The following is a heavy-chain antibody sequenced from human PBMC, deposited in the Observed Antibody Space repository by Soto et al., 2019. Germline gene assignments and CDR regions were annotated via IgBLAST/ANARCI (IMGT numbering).Heavy chain of an antibody. CDR2: IGTAGDT. V-gene: IGHV3-13*01. D-gene: IGHD3-3*01. J-gene: IGHJ5*02. CDR3: VRDGGP. CDR1: GFTFSTYD. Sequence: GGSLRLSCAASGFTFSTYDMHWVCQGTEKGLEWVSAIGTAGDTYYLDSVKGRFTISRENAKNSLYLQMTSLRVGDTAVYYCVRDGGPWGQGTLVTVSS.